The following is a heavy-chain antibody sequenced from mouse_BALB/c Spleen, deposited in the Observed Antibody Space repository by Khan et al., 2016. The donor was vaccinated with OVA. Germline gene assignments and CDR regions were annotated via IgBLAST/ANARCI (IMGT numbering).Heavy chain of an antibody. CDR3: ARQPHYHYNLMDY. J-gene: IGHJ4*01. CDR2: IWSDGST. D-gene: IGHD1-1*02. V-gene: IGHV2-6-1*01. CDR1: GFSLTNYG. Sequence: QVQLKQSGPGLVAPSQSLSITCTISGFSLTNYGVHWVRQPPGKGLEWLVVIWSDGSTTYNSALKSRLTINKDNSKNQVFLEMNSLQTDDTAMYFCARQPHYHYNLMDYWGQGTSVTVSS.